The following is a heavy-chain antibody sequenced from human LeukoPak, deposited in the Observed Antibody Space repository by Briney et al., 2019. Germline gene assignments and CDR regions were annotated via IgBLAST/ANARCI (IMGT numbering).Heavy chain of an antibody. CDR3: ARRGRRREDY. CDR1: GGSFSGYY. Sequence: SETLSLTCAVYGGSFSGYYWSWIRQPPGKGLEWIGEINHSGSTNYNPSLKSRVTISVDTSKNQFSLKLSSVTAADTAVYYCARRGRRREDYWGQGTLVTVSS. D-gene: IGHD1-26*01. J-gene: IGHJ4*02. V-gene: IGHV4-34*01. CDR2: INHSGST.